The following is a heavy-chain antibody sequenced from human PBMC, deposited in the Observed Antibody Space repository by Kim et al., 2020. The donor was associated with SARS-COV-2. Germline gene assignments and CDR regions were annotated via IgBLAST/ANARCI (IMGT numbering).Heavy chain of an antibody. D-gene: IGHD4-17*01. J-gene: IGHJ4*02. CDR2: T. Sequence: TYYTPALKSRVTISVDTSKNQFSLKLSSVTAADTAVYYCARDWDGDTDYWGQGTLVTVSS. V-gene: IGHV4-39*07. CDR3: ARDWDGDTDY.